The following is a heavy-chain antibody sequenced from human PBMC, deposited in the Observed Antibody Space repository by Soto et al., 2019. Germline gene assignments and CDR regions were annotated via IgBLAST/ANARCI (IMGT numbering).Heavy chain of an antibody. J-gene: IGHJ6*02. CDR2: IYTSGST. Sequence: QVQLQESGPGLVKPSETLSLTCNVSGVSIRSYYWSWVRQPAGKPLEWIGRIYTSGSTNYNPSLKSRVSMSVDTSKNQFALEVTSVTAADTAVYYCAREGASGFGMDVWGLGTTVTVSS. CDR3: AREGASGFGMDV. CDR1: GVSIRSYY. D-gene: IGHD1-26*01. V-gene: IGHV4-4*07.